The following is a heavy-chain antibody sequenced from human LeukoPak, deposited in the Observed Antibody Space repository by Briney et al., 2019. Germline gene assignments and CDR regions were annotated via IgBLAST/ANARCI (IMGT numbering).Heavy chain of an antibody. V-gene: IGHV3-48*01. CDR1: GFTFSSYN. CDR2: ISSSSSTI. Sequence: PGGSLRLSCAASGFTFSSYNMNWVRQAPGKGLEWVSYISSSSSTIYYADSVKGRFTISRDNSKNTLYLQMNSLRAEDTAVYYCARGSSSFSMDVWGQGTTVTVSS. CDR3: ARGSSSFSMDV. D-gene: IGHD6-13*01. J-gene: IGHJ6*02.